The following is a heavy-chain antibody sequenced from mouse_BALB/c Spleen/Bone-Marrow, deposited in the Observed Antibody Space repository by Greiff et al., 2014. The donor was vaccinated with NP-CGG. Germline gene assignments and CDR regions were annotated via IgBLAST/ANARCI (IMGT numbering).Heavy chain of an antibody. CDR1: GFSLTTYG. J-gene: IGHJ1*01. Sequence: VKLQESGPGLVKPSQSLSITCTVSGFSLTTYGLHWVRQSPGKGLEWLGVIWGGGGANYNAAFISRLIITKDNSKSQVFFKMNRLQTNYTAMYYCARKGYRGDSDVWGAGTTVTVSS. CDR2: IWGGGGA. D-gene: IGHD2-14*01. V-gene: IGHV2-2*02. CDR3: ARKGYRGDSDV.